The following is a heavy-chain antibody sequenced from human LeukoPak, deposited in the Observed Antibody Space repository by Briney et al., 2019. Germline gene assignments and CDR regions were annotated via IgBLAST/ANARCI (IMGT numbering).Heavy chain of an antibody. J-gene: IGHJ3*02. V-gene: IGHV4-59*01. Sequence: SETLSLTCTVSGGSISSYYWSWIRQPPGKGLEWIGYIYYSGSTNYNPSLKSRVTISVDTSKNQFSLKLSSVTAADTAVYYCARAAVYYYGSGSPDALDIWGQGTMVTVSS. D-gene: IGHD3-10*01. CDR3: ARAAVYYYGSGSPDALDI. CDR2: IYYSGST. CDR1: GGSISSYY.